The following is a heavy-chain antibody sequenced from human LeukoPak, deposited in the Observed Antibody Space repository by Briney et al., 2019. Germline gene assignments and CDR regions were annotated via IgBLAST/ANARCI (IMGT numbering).Heavy chain of an antibody. J-gene: IGHJ6*03. CDR3: ANERKVWFGELFGAYYYYYMDV. V-gene: IGHV4-39*01. D-gene: IGHD3-10*01. Sequence: PSETLSLTCTVSGGSISSSSYYWGWIRQPPGKGLEWIGSIYYSGSTYYNPSLKSRVTISVDTSKNQFSLKLSSVTAADTAVYYCANERKVWFGELFGAYYYYYMDVWGKGTTVTISS. CDR2: IYYSGST. CDR1: GGSISSSSYY.